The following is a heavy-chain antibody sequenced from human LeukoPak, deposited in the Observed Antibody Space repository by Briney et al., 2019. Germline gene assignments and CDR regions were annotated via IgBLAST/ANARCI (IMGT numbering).Heavy chain of an antibody. V-gene: IGHV1-2*02. CDR2: ISPSSGGT. CDR1: GYTFTGYY. Sequence: ASVTVSCKASGYTFTGYYMHWVRQAPGQGLEGMGWISPSSGGTNYAQKFQGRVTMTRDTSISTAYMELSRLRSDDTAVYYCARPIRGTSYYYGSGSYSFDYWGQGTLVTVSS. J-gene: IGHJ4*02. D-gene: IGHD3-10*01. CDR3: ARPIRGTSYYYGSGSYSFDY.